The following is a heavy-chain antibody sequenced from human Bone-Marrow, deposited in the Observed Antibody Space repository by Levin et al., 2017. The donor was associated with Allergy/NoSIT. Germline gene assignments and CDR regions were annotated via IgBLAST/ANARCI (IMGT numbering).Heavy chain of an antibody. CDR1: GGSFSGYY. Sequence: PSETLSLTCAVYGGSFSGYYWSWIRQPPGKGLEWIGEINHSGSTNYNPSLKSRVTISVDTSKNQFSLKLSSVTAADTAVYYCASRGIAAAQGRWFDPWGQGTLVTVSS. V-gene: IGHV4-34*01. J-gene: IGHJ5*02. CDR2: INHSGST. D-gene: IGHD6-13*01. CDR3: ASRGIAAAQGRWFDP.